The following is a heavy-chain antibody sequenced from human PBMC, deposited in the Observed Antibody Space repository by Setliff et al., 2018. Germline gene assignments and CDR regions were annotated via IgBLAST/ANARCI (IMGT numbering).Heavy chain of an antibody. V-gene: IGHV4-59*01. D-gene: IGHD5-12*01. CDR1: GGSISSYY. Sequence: LSLTCTVSGGSISSYYWSWIRQPPGKGLEWIGYIYYSGSTNYNPSLKSRVTISVDTSKNQFSLKLSSVTAADTAVYYCARSYSGYDTWGQGTLVTVS. J-gene: IGHJ5*02. CDR2: IYYSGST. CDR3: ARSYSGYDT.